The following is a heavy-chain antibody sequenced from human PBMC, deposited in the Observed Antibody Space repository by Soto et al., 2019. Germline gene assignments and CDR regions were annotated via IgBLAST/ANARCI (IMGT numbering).Heavy chain of an antibody. CDR1: GFTFSSYW. CDR2: INSDGSST. CDR3: GRDQGYCSGGSCYVAGY. J-gene: IGHJ4*02. Sequence: EVQLVESGGGLVQPGGSLRLSCAASGFTFSSYWMHWVRQAPGKGLVWVSRINSDGSSTGYADSVMGRFTISRDNAKNTLYLQMNSLRAEDTAVYYCGRDQGYCSGGSCYVAGYWGQGTLVTVSS. D-gene: IGHD2-15*01. V-gene: IGHV3-74*01.